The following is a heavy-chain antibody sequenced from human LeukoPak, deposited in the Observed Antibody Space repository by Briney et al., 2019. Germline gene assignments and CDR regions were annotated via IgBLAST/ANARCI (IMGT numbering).Heavy chain of an antibody. V-gene: IGHV1-46*01. Sequence: GASVKVSCKASGYTFTSYYMHWVRQAPGQGLEWMGIINPSGGSTSYAQKFQGRVTMTRDMSASTAYMELSRLRSDDTAVYYCARVRYSSSWYEVYFDYWGQGTLVTVSS. CDR2: INPSGGST. CDR1: GYTFTSYY. CDR3: ARVRYSSSWYEVYFDY. D-gene: IGHD6-13*01. J-gene: IGHJ4*02.